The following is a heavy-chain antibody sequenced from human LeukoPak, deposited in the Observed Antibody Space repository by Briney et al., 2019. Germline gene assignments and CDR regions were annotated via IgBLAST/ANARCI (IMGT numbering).Heavy chain of an antibody. CDR3: ASLCSGGSCYRRIYY. D-gene: IGHD2-15*01. J-gene: IGHJ4*02. CDR1: GFTISSYS. CDR2: ISSSSSYI. V-gene: IGHV3-21*01. Sequence: GGSLRLSCAVSGFTISSYSMNWVRQPPGKGLEWVSSISSSSSYIYYADSMKGRFTIARDHAKNSLYLQMHSLRAEDTAVYYCASLCSGGSCYRRIYYWGPG.